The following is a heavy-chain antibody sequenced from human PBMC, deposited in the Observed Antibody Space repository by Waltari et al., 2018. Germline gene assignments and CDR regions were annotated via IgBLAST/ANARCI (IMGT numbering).Heavy chain of an antibody. J-gene: IGHJ5*01. V-gene: IGHV4-34*01. Sequence: QVQLHQWGAGLLKPSETLSLTCAVSGGPFTDYSWSWIRQPPGKGLEWLSEISHSGVTHYNPSLRSRVTMSVDTIKTQFSLMLTSVTAADTAVYFCARTWGNSPPLGWFDPWGRGTRVTISS. CDR2: ISHSGVT. CDR1: GGPFTDYS. D-gene: IGHD7-27*01. CDR3: ARTWGNSPPLGWFDP.